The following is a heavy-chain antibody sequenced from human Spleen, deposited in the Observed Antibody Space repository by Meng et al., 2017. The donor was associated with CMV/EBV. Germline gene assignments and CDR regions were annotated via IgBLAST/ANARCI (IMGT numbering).Heavy chain of an antibody. J-gene: IGHJ4*02. Sequence: KVSCKGSGYSFTSYWIGWVRQMPGKGLEWMGIIYPGDYDTRYSPSFQGQVTISADKSINTAYLQWNSLKASDTDRYYCSRLGVRIWGWGQGTLVTVSS. CDR1: GYSFTSYW. CDR3: SRLGVRIWG. CDR2: IYPGDYDT. D-gene: IGHD3-16*01. V-gene: IGHV5-51*01.